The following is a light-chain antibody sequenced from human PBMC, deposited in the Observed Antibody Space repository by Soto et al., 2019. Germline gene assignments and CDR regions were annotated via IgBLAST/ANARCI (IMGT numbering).Light chain of an antibody. CDR1: QTISSW. Sequence: DIQMTQSLATLSGSVGDRGTIACRGSQTISSWLAWYQQKPEKAPKLLIYKASTFKSGVPSRFSGSGSGTEFTLTISSLQPDDFASYYCQHYNSYSEAFGQGTKVDIK. CDR3: QHYNSYSEA. CDR2: KAS. J-gene: IGKJ1*01. V-gene: IGKV1-5*03.